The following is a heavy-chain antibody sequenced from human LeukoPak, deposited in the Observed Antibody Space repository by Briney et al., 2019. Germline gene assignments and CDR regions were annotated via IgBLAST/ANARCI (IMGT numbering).Heavy chain of an antibody. CDR2: IYTSGST. Sequence: SGTLSLTCTVSGVSISSYYWSWIRQPAGKGLEWIGRIYTSGSTNYNPSLKSRVTMSVDTSKNQFSLKLSSVTAADTAVYYCARVGGDGYNFFFDYWGQGTLVTVSS. J-gene: IGHJ4*02. V-gene: IGHV4-4*07. CDR1: GVSISSYY. D-gene: IGHD5-24*01. CDR3: ARVGGDGYNFFFDY.